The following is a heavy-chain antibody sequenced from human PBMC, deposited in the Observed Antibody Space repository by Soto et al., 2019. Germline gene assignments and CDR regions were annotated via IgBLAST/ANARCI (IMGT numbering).Heavy chain of an antibody. D-gene: IGHD3-9*01. V-gene: IGHV4-39*01. J-gene: IGHJ4*02. Sequence: SETLSLTCTVSGGSISSSSYYWGWIRQPPGKGLEWIGSIYYSGSTYYNPSLKSRVTISVDTSKNQFSLKLSSVTAADTAVHYCASVSYFNAFDYWGQGTLVTVSS. CDR3: ASVSYFNAFDY. CDR1: GGSISSSSYY. CDR2: IYYSGST.